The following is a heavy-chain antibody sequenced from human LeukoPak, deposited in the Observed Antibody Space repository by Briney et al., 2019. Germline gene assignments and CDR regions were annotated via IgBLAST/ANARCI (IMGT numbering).Heavy chain of an antibody. CDR1: GFTLGNYA. V-gene: IGHV3-49*04. J-gene: IGHJ4*02. Sequence: GGSLRLSCTTSGFTLGNYAMTWVRQAPGKGLEWVGFISSKSYGGTADYAASLKDRFIILRDDSKSIAYLQVNSLRTEDTAVYYCSRGVVVGATGLSDHWGEGTLVTVS. CDR2: ISSKSYGGTA. CDR3: SRGVVVGATGLSDH. D-gene: IGHD1-26*01.